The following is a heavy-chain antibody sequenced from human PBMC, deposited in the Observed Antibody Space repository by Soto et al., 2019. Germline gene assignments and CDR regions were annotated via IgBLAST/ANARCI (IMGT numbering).Heavy chain of an antibody. CDR3: VAGVGSSGGYSVDY. J-gene: IGHJ4*02. V-gene: IGHV1-24*01. D-gene: IGHD5-12*01. CDR1: GYTLTELS. Sequence: QVQLVQSGAEVEKPGASVKVSCKVSGYTLTELSMHWVRQAPGKGLEWMGGFDPEDGETIYAQKFQGRVTMTEDTSTDTAYMELSSLRSEDTAVYYCVAGVGSSGGYSVDYWGQGTLVTVSS. CDR2: FDPEDGET.